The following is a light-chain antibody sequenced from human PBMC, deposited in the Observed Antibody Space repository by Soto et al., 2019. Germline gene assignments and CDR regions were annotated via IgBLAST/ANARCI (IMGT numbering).Light chain of an antibody. CDR2: KAS. V-gene: IGKV1-5*03. J-gene: IGKJ1*01. CDR3: QQYAGSPWT. CDR1: QSINNW. Sequence: DIQMTQSPSTLSASVGDRVTITFRASQSINNWLAWYQQKPGKAPKLLIYKASSLESGVPSRFSGSGSGTEFALTISRLEPEDFAVYYCQQYAGSPWTFGQGTKVDI.